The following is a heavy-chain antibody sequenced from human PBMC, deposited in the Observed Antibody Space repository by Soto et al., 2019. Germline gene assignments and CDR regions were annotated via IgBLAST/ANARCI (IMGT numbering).Heavy chain of an antibody. D-gene: IGHD3-10*01. V-gene: IGHV5-10-1*01. CDR3: ARLAMVRGVSTYGMDV. CDR2: IDPSDSYT. Sequence: GESLKISCKGSGYSFTSYWISWVRQMPGKGLEWMGRIDPSDSYTNYSPSFQGHVTISADKSICTAYLQWSSLKASDTAMYYCARLAMVRGVSTYGMDVWGQGTTVTVSS. CDR1: GYSFTSYW. J-gene: IGHJ6*02.